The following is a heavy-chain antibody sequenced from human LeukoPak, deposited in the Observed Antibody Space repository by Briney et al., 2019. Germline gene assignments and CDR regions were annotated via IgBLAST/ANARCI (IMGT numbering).Heavy chain of an antibody. J-gene: IGHJ4*02. CDR2: MNPNSGAT. Sequence: ASVKVSCKTSGYTFSGYYMHWVRQAPGQGLEWMGLMNPNSGATNYEQKFQDRVSLTRDMSISTAYLELTSVTSDDTAVYYCARDGSGSGWYFFDYWGQGTLVTVSP. V-gene: IGHV1-2*02. CDR1: GYTFSGYY. CDR3: ARDGSGSGWYFFDY. D-gene: IGHD6-19*01.